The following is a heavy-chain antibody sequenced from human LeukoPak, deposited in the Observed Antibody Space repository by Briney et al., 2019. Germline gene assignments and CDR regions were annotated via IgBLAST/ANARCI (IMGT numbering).Heavy chain of an antibody. CDR2: IYCDDDK. J-gene: IGHJ4*02. Sequence: SGPTLVNPTQTLTLTCTFSGFSLSTSGVGVGWIRQPPGKALEWLALIYCDDDKRYSPSLKSRLTITKHTSKTQVVLTMISMDPVDTATYYCAHSLGGGNSCYFDYWGQGTLVTVSS. CDR1: GFSLSTSGVG. CDR3: AHSLGGGNSCYFDY. V-gene: IGHV2-5*02. D-gene: IGHD4-23*01.